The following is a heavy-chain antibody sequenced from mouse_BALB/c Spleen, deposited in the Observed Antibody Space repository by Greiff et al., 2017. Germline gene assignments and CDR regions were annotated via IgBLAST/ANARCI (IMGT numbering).Heavy chain of an antibody. CDR1: GFSLTSYG. D-gene: IGHD2-1*01. CDR2: IWAGGST. J-gene: IGHJ4*01. Sequence: VQVVESGPGLVAPSQSLSITCTVSGFSLTSYGVHWVRQPPGKGLEWLGVIWAGGSTNYNSALMSRLSISKDNSKSQVFLKMNSLQTDDTAMYYCAREGGNYVHYAMDYWGQGTSVTVSS. CDR3: AREGGNYVHYAMDY. V-gene: IGHV2-9*02.